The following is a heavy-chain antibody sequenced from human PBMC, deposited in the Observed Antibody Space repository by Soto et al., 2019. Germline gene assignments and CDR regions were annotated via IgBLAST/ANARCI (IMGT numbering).Heavy chain of an antibody. Sequence: ASVKVSCKVSGYTLTELSMHWVRQAPGKGLEWMGGFDPEDGETIYAQKFQGRVTMTEDTSTDTAYMELSSLRSEDTAAYYCATVRHTLGRNLNWLDPWGQGTLVTVSS. CDR3: ATVRHTLGRNLNWLDP. CDR1: GYTLTELS. J-gene: IGHJ5*02. D-gene: IGHD2-15*01. CDR2: FDPEDGET. V-gene: IGHV1-24*01.